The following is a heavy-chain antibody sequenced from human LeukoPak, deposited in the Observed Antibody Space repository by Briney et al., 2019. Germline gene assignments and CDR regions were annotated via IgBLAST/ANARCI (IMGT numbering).Heavy chain of an antibody. CDR1: GYTFTSYY. CDR2: INPSGGST. D-gene: IGHD3-22*01. Sequence: ASVKVSCKASGYTFTSYYMHWVRQAPGQGLEWMGIINPSGGSTSYAQKFQGRVTMTTDTSTSTAYMDLRSLSADDTAVYFCARDTRGYRNDAFDIWGQGTMVTVSS. J-gene: IGHJ3*02. V-gene: IGHV1-46*01. CDR3: ARDTRGYRNDAFDI.